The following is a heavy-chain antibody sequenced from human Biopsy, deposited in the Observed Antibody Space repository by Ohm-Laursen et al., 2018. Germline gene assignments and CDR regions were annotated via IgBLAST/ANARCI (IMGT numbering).Heavy chain of an antibody. J-gene: IGHJ6*02. CDR3: ARDSSRRAREGGMDV. V-gene: IGHV3-21*01. CDR2: ISETSSHI. CDR1: GFSVSSYD. Sequence: GSLRLSCTASGFSVSSYDMNWVRQAPGKGLEWISYISETSSHIYDADSVRGRFTVARDIAKNSLYLQLNSLRVEDTAVYCCARDSSRRAREGGMDVWGQGTTVTVFS. D-gene: IGHD6-6*01.